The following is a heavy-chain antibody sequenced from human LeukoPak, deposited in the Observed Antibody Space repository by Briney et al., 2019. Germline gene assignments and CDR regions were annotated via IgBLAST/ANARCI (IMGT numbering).Heavy chain of an antibody. J-gene: IGHJ4*02. Sequence: ASVKVSCKASGYTFTSYYMHWVRQAPGQGLEWMGIINPSGGSTNYAQKFQGRVTVTRDTSTSTVYMELTSLISEDTAVYYCARVGGIAVAGALDYWGQGTLVTVSS. V-gene: IGHV1-46*01. CDR1: GYTFTSYY. D-gene: IGHD6-19*01. CDR2: INPSGGST. CDR3: ARVGGIAVAGALDY.